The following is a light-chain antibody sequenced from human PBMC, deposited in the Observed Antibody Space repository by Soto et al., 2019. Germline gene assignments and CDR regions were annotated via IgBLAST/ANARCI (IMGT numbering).Light chain of an antibody. CDR3: QQYNSPCT. Sequence: DIQMTQSPSTLSASVGDRVTITCRASQSISSWLAWYQQKPGKAPKLLIYDASSLESGVPSRFSGSGSGTEFTLTISSLQPDDFATYYCQQYNSPCTFRQGTKVEIK. CDR2: DAS. V-gene: IGKV1-5*01. CDR1: QSISSW. J-gene: IGKJ1*01.